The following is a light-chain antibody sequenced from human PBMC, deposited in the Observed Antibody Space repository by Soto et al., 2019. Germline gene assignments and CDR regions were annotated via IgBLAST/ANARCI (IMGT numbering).Light chain of an antibody. CDR2: GAS. J-gene: IGKJ1*01. CDR1: QSVSSN. CDR3: QQYNNWPRWT. Sequence: EIVMTQSPATLSVSPGERATLSCRASQSVSSNLAWYQQKPGQAPRLLIYGASTRATGIPARFSGSGSGTECTLTISSLQSEDFAVYYCQQYNNWPRWTFGQGTKVEIK. V-gene: IGKV3-15*01.